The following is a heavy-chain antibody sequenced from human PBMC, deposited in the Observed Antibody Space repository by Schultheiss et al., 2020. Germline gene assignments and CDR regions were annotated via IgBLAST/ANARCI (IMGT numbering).Heavy chain of an antibody. Sequence: SETLSLTCTVSGGSISSGSYYWSWIRQPAGKGLEWIGRIYTSGSTNYNPSLKSRVTISVDTSKNQFSLKLSSVTAADTAVYYCARATGYSSGWYDYWGQGTLVTVSS. D-gene: IGHD6-19*01. CDR3: ARATGYSSGWYDY. V-gene: IGHV4-61*02. J-gene: IGHJ4*02. CDR2: IYTSGST. CDR1: GGSISSGSYY.